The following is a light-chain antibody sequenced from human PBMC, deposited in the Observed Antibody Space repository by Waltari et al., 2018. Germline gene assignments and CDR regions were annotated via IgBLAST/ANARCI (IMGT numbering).Light chain of an antibody. V-gene: IGLV1-44*01. CDR1: SSNVGSHR. J-gene: IGLJ2*01. CDR3: IAWDDSLNGAV. CDR2: GND. Sequence: QSVLTQPPSASGTPGQRVTISCSGSSSNVGSHRVNWYQQFPGTAPKLLIYGNDQRPSGVPGRFSGSKSGTSASLAISGLQSDDEADYYCIAWDDSLNGAVFGGGTKLTIL.